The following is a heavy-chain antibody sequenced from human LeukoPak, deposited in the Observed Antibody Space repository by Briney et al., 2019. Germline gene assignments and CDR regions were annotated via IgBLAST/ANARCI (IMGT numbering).Heavy chain of an antibody. D-gene: IGHD3-22*01. CDR1: GYTFTSYY. V-gene: IGHV1-46*01. CDR2: INPSGGST. J-gene: IGHJ4*02. Sequence: ASVKVSCKASGYTFTSYYMHWVRQAPGQGLEWMGIINPSGGSTSYAQKFQGRVTMTRDMSTSTVYMELSSLRSEDTAVYYCARGSSQYYYDSSGAYYYFDYWGQGTLVTVSS. CDR3: ARGSSQYYYDSSGAYYYFDY.